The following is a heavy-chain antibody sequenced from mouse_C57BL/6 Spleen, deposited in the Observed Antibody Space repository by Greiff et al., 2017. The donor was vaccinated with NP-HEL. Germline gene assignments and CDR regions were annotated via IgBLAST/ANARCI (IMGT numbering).Heavy chain of an antibody. D-gene: IGHD1-1*01. J-gene: IGHJ2*01. V-gene: IGHV1-26*01. CDR1: GYTFTDYY. Sequence: VQLQQSGPELVKPGASVKISCKASGYTFTDYYMNWVKQSHGKSLEWIGDINPNNGGTSYNQKFKGKATLTVDKSSSTAYMELRSLTSEDSAVYYCATYYYGSSYYCDYWGQGTTLTVSS. CDR3: ATYYYGSSYYCDY. CDR2: INPNNGGT.